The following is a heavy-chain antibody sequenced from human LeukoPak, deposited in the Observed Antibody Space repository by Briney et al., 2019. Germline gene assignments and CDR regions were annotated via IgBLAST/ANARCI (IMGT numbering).Heavy chain of an antibody. CDR2: ISTSSSYT. V-gene: IGHV3-11*05. CDR1: GFTFRDHY. Sequence: PGGSLRLSCAASGFTFRDHYMSWIRQAPGKGLEWVSYISTSSSYTTYADSVKGRFTISRDNAKNSLFLQMNSLRAEDTAVYYCARGTAGDYWGQGTLVTVSS. CDR3: ARGTAGDY. J-gene: IGHJ4*02.